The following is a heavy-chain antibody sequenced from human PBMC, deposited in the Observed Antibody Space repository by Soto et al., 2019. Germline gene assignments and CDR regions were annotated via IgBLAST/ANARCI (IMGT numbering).Heavy chain of an antibody. J-gene: IGHJ4*01. CDR2: IKSKTDGGTT. Sequence: EVQLVECGGSLVEPGGSLRLSCAASDFSFSSAWINWVSQTPARGLEWVGRIKSKTDGGTTDFAARVKGRFAISRDDSRDMMYMQINSLQTEDTGVYYCTTVSLFTHMLVRFDFWGLGTLVPVSS. CDR3: TTVSLFTHMLVRFDF. D-gene: IGHD3-10*02. V-gene: IGHV3-15*07. CDR1: DFSFSSAW.